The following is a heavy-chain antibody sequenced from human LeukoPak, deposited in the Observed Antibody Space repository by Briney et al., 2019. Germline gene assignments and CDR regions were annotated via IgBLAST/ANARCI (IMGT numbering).Heavy chain of an antibody. V-gene: IGHV3-9*01. CDR3: AKAVSSGTGTYYFDY. Sequence: HPGRSLRLSCAASGFTFDDYAMHWVRQAPGKGLEWVSGISWNSATIDYADSVKGRFSISRDNSKNYLYLQVNSLRAEDTAFYYCAKAVSSGTGTYYFDYWGQGTLVTVSS. D-gene: IGHD6-19*01. J-gene: IGHJ4*02. CDR2: ISWNSATI. CDR1: GFTFDDYA.